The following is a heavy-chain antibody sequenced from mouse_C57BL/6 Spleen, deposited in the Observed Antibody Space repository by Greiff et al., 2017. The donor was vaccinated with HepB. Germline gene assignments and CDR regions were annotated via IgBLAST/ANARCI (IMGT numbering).Heavy chain of an antibody. D-gene: IGHD2-3*01. CDR1: GYTFTSYW. CDR3: ARVMIYDSYSLYYYAMDY. V-gene: IGHV1-50*01. Sequence: QVQLQQPGAELVKPGASVKLSCKASGYTFTSYWMQWVKQRPGQGLEWIGEIDPSDSYTNYNQKFKGKATLTVDPSSSPAYMKLSSLTSEDSAVYYCARVMIYDSYSLYYYAMDYWGQGTSVTVSS. CDR2: IDPSDSYT. J-gene: IGHJ4*01.